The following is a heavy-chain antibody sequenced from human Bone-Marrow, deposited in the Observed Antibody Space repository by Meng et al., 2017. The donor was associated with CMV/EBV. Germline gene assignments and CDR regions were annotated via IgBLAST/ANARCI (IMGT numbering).Heavy chain of an antibody. CDR2: INPNSGGT. CDR1: GGTFSSYT. D-gene: IGHD1-26*01. Sequence: ASVKVSCKASGGTFSSYTISWVRQAPGQGLEWMGWINPNSGGTNYAQKFQGRVTMTRDTSISTAYMELSRLRSDDTAVYYCARTAGGSYYHFDYWGPGTLVTVSS. V-gene: IGHV1-2*02. CDR3: ARTAGGSYYHFDY. J-gene: IGHJ4*02.